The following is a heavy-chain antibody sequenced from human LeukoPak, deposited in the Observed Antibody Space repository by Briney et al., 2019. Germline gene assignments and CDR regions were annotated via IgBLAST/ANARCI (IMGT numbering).Heavy chain of an antibody. CDR1: GGSISSSSYY. D-gene: IGHD3-10*01. V-gene: IGHV4-39*07. CDR2: IYHSGST. Sequence: PSETLSLTCTVSGGSISSSSYYWGWIRQPPGKGLEWIGSIYHSGSTYYNPSLKSRVTISVDTSKNQFSLKLSSVTAADTAVYYCARDREGNLDYWGQGTLVTVSS. CDR3: ARDREGNLDY. J-gene: IGHJ4*02.